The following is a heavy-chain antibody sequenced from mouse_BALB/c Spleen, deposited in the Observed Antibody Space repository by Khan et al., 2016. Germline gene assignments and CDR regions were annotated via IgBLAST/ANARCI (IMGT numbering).Heavy chain of an antibody. CDR2: IWSDGST. Sequence: VQLQESGPGLVAPSQSLSITCTVSGFSLTSYGVHWVRQPPGKGLEWLVVIWSDGSTTYNSALKSRLSISKDNSKSQVFLKMNSLQTGDTAMYYCARRDDGGGAMDYWGQGTSVTVSS. CDR1: GFSLTSYG. D-gene: IGHD2-3*01. CDR3: ARRDDGGGAMDY. V-gene: IGHV2-6*02. J-gene: IGHJ4*01.